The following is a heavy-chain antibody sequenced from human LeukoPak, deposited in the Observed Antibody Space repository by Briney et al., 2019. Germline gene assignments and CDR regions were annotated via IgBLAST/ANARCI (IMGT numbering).Heavy chain of an antibody. CDR3: ASLGCSGGSCYSVDY. V-gene: IGHV4-39*01. J-gene: IGHJ4*02. D-gene: IGHD2-15*01. CDR1: GGSISSYY. CDR2: IYYSGST. Sequence: SETLSLTCTVSGGSISSYYWSWIRQPPGKGLEWIGSIYYSGSTYYNPSLKSRVTISVDTSKNQFSLKLSSVTAADTAVYYCASLGCSGGSCYSVDYWGQGTLVTVSS.